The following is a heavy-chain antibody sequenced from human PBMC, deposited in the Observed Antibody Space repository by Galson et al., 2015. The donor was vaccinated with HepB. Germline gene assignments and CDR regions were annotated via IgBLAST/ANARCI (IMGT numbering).Heavy chain of an antibody. J-gene: IGHJ6*02. V-gene: IGHV4-34*01. CDR3: ARSPPVRFWSGYVSTINGMDV. CDR1: GGSFSGYY. CDR2: INHSGST. Sequence: ETLSLTCAVYGGSFSGYYWSWIRQPPGKGLEWIGEINHSGSTNYNPSLKSRVTISVDTSKNQFSLKLSSVTAADTAVYYCARSPPVRFWSGYVSTINGMDVWGQGTTVTVSS. D-gene: IGHD3-3*01.